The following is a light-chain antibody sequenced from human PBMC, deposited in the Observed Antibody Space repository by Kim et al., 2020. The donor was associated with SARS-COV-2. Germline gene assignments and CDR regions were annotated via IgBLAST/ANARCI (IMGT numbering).Light chain of an antibody. J-gene: IGKJ1*01. V-gene: IGKV1-39*01. CDR2: AAS. Sequence: ASVGDRVSITCRASETISTYLNWYQHKPGKAPTLLIYAASHLQRGVPSRFTASGSGTDFTLTITSLQPEDVATYYCQQSYDTPTTFGQGTKVDIK. CDR1: ETISTY. CDR3: QQSYDTPTT.